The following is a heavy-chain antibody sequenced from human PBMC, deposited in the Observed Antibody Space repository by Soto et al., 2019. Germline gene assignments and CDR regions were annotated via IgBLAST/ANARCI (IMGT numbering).Heavy chain of an antibody. V-gene: IGHV1-18*01. J-gene: IGHJ5*02. CDR2: ISPYNGDT. CDR1: GYTFTSYG. Sequence: QVQLVQSGAEVKKPGASVKVSCKASGYTFTSYGISWVRQAPGQGLEWMGWISPYNGDTNYAQKLQGRVTMTTDTATSTAYMELRSLRSDDTAVYYCARDLLAAAGTWWFDTWGQGTLVTVSS. CDR3: ARDLLAAAGTWWFDT. D-gene: IGHD6-13*01.